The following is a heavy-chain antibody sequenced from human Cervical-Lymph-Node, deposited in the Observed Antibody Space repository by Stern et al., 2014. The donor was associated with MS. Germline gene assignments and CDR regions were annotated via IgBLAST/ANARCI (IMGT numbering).Heavy chain of an antibody. Sequence: QLVESGGGLVQPGRSLRLSCAASGFTFGDYAMHWVRQAPGKGLEWVSGISWSSVNIAYADSVRGRFTISRDNAKNSLYLQMNSLRAEDTALYYCVKETSPSYYYGMDAWGQGTTVIVSS. CDR1: GFTFGDYA. V-gene: IGHV3-9*01. CDR2: ISWSSVNI. J-gene: IGHJ6*02. CDR3: VKETSPSYYYGMDA.